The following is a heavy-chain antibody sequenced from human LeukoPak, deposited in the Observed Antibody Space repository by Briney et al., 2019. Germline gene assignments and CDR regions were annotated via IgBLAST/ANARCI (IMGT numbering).Heavy chain of an antibody. J-gene: IGHJ5*02. D-gene: IGHD3-10*01. CDR1: GGSVSSYY. CDR2: IYTSGST. Sequence: SETLSLTCTVSGGSVSSYYWSWIRQPAGKGLEWIGRIYTSGSTNYNPSLKSRVTMSVDTSKNQFSLKLSSVTAADTAVYYCARDRPTLDYGSGSYHRGGFDPWGQGTLVTVSS. CDR3: ARDRPTLDYGSGSYHRGGFDP. V-gene: IGHV4-4*07.